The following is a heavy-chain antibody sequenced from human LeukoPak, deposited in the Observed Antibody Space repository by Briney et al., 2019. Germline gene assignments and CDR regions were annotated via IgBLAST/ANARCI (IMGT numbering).Heavy chain of an antibody. V-gene: IGHV1-24*01. D-gene: IGHD6-19*01. Sequence: ASVKVSCKVSGYTFTELSMHWVRQAPGKGLEWRGGFDPEDGETIYAQKFQGRVTMTEDTSTDTAYMELSSLRSEDTAVYYCATSGMGIAVARDAFDIWGQGTMVTVSS. CDR3: ATSGMGIAVARDAFDI. J-gene: IGHJ3*02. CDR2: FDPEDGET. CDR1: GYTFTELS.